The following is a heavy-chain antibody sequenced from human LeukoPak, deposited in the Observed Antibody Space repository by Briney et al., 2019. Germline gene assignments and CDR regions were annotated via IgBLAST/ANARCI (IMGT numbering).Heavy chain of an antibody. D-gene: IGHD4-17*01. J-gene: IGHJ6*03. Sequence: GGSLRLSCAASGFTLSRYSMNWVRQAPGKGLEWVSSISSGSSYIYYAGSVKGRFTISRDNAKNSLYLQMNSLRVEDTAVYYCARARFETTVTALIRKKNYYYYYMDVWGKGTTVTVSS. CDR1: GFTLSRYS. CDR2: ISSGSSYI. V-gene: IGHV3-21*01. CDR3: ARARFETTVTALIRKKNYYYYYMDV.